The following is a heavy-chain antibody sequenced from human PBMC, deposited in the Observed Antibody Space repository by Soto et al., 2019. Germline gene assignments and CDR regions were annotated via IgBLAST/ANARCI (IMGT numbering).Heavy chain of an antibody. J-gene: IGHJ6*02. V-gene: IGHV1-69*01. CDR3: ASGGTYCGGDCFISPVYYYYGMDV. D-gene: IGHD2-21*02. Sequence: QVQLVQSGAEVKKPGSSVKVSCKASGGTFSSYAISWVRQAPGQGLEWMGGIIPIFGTANYAQKFQGSVTITADESTSTAYMELSSLRSEDTAVYYCASGGTYCGGDCFISPVYYYYGMDVWGQGTTVTVSS. CDR1: GGTFSSYA. CDR2: IIPIFGTA.